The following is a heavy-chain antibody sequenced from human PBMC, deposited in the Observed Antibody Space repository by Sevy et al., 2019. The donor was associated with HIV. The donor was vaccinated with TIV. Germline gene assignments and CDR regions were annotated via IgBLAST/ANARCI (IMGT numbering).Heavy chain of an antibody. J-gene: IGHJ4*02. CDR2: ISSSPPVI. D-gene: IGHD5-12*01. CDR3: VRGPGYYFDH. CDR1: GFTFSSYS. V-gene: IGHV3-48*02. Sequence: GGSLRLSCIASGFTFSSYSMNWVRQAPGKGLEWVSFISSSPPVIYYADSVKGRFTPSRDNAENSVYLQMNSLRDEDTAVYYCVRGPGYYFDHWGQRTLVTVSS.